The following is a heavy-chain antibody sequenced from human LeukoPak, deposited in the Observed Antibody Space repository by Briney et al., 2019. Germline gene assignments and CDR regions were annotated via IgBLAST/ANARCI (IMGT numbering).Heavy chain of an antibody. CDR2: IYYSGST. Sequence: SETLSLTCSVSGGSISSGTHYWGWIRRPPGKGLEWIGSIYYSGSTYYNPSLKSRVTVSVDTSKNQFSLILSSVTAADTAVYYCVRGSTLRHYQYWGQGTLVTVSS. CDR3: VRGSTLRHYQY. D-gene: IGHD3-16*01. CDR1: GGSISSGTHY. J-gene: IGHJ4*02. V-gene: IGHV4-39*01.